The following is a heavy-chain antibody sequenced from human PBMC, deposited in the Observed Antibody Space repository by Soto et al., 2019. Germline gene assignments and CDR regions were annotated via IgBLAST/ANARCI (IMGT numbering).Heavy chain of an antibody. J-gene: IGHJ4*02. Sequence: GGSLRLSCAASGFTFSSYEMNWVRQAPGKGLEWVSYISSSGSTIYYAGSVKGRFTISRDNAKNSLYLQMNSLRAEDPAVYYCASFSQYSSPFEYWGQGPLVTVPS. V-gene: IGHV3-48*03. CDR1: GFTFSSYE. CDR2: ISSSGSTI. CDR3: ASFSQYSSPFEY. D-gene: IGHD6-6*01.